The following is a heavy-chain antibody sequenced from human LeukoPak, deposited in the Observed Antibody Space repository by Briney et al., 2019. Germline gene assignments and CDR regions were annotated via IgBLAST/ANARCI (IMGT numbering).Heavy chain of an antibody. D-gene: IGHD6-19*01. CDR1: GGSISSSSYY. Sequence: TSETLSLTCTVSGGSISSSSYYWGWIRQPPGKGLEWIGGIYYSGSTDYNPSLKSRVTIAVDTSKNQFSLKLSSVTAADTAVYYCARLIAVAGTPKYYFDCWGQGTLVTVSS. V-gene: IGHV4-39*07. CDR3: ARLIAVAGTPKYYFDC. J-gene: IGHJ4*02. CDR2: IYYSGST.